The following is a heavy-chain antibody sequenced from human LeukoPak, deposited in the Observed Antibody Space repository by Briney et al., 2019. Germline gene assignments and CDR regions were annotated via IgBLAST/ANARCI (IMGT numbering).Heavy chain of an antibody. CDR3: ARDRGLAVAGTAFGY. CDR2: INPNTGGT. V-gene: IGHV1-2*02. Sequence: ASVKVSCKASGYTFTGYYVHWVRQAPGQGLEWMGWINPNTGGTEYAQKFQGRVTMTRDTSISTAYMELSRLRSDDTAVYYCARDRGLAVAGTAFGYWGQGTLVTVSS. CDR1: GYTFTGYY. J-gene: IGHJ4*02. D-gene: IGHD6-19*01.